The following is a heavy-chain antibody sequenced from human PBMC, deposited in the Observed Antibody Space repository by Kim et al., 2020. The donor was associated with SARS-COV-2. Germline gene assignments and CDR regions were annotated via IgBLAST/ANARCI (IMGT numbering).Heavy chain of an antibody. Sequence: SETLSLTCTVSGGSISNSISYWGWVRQTPGKGLEWIGTIYYGGSTYYNPSLKSRVTVSVDMSKNQFSLRLTSVTAADTAMYYCAKHAGRSSGPHFDYWGQGILVSVSS. D-gene: IGHD6-25*01. J-gene: IGHJ4*02. V-gene: IGHV4-39*01. CDR2: IYYGGST. CDR1: GGSISNSISY. CDR3: AKHAGRSSGPHFDY.